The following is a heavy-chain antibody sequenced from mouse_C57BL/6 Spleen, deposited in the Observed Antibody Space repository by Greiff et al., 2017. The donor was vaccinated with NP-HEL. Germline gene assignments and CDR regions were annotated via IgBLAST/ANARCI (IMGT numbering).Heavy chain of an antibody. CDR3: ARDYAMDY. CDR1: GFTFSSYA. CDR2: ISDGGSYT. V-gene: IGHV5-4*01. Sequence: EVQLVESGGGLVKPGGSLKLSCAASGFTFSSYAMSWVRPTPEKRLEWVATISDGGSYTYYPDNVKGRFTISRDNAKNNLYLQMSHLKSEDTAMYYCARDYAMDYWGQGTSVTVSS. J-gene: IGHJ4*01.